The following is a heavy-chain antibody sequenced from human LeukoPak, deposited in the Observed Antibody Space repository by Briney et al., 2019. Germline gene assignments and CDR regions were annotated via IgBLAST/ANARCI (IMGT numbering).Heavy chain of an antibody. CDR3: ARVVLSGAYQIDL. Sequence: GGSLRLSCVASGFTFSSYGMHWVRQAPGKGLEWVAVISNDGSNKYYADSVKGRFTISRDNSKNTMYLQVNSLRVEDAAVYYCARVVLSGAYQIDLWGQGTLVTVSS. D-gene: IGHD2/OR15-2a*01. CDR1: GFTFSSYG. V-gene: IGHV3-30*03. J-gene: IGHJ5*02. CDR2: ISNDGSNK.